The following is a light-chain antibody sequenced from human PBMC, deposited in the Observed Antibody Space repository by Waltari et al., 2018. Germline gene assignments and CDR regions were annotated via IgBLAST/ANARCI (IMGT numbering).Light chain of an antibody. V-gene: IGKV1-39*01. CDR3: QQSYSTLRT. CDR1: QSISSY. CDR2: AAS. J-gene: IGKJ1*01. Sequence: DIQMNQYPSTMSASVGDRVTNTCRASQSISSYLNWYQQKPGKAPKLLIYAASSLQSGVPSRFSGSGSGTDFTLTISSLQPEDFATYYCQQSYSTLRTFGQGTKVEIK.